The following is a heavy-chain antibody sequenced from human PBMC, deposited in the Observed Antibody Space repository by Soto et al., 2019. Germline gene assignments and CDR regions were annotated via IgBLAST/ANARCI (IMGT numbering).Heavy chain of an antibody. Sequence: QVQLVQSGAEVKKPGASVKVSCKASGYTFTSHDINWVRQAAGQGLEWMGWMNPNSGNAGYAQKFRGRITMTRNTSISKAYMDLSSLTSEVTAVYYCAKEVVGSSNQPIDYWGKGSLVTVSS. CDR3: AKEVVGSSNQPIDY. D-gene: IGHD1-26*01. CDR2: MNPNSGNA. V-gene: IGHV1-8*01. J-gene: IGHJ4*02. CDR1: GYTFTSHD.